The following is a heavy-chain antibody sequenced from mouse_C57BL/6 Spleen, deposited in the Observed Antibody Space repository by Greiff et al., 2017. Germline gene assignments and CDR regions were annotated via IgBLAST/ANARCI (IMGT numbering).Heavy chain of an antibody. CDR3: ARGDYYRRLGDY. J-gene: IGHJ4*01. D-gene: IGHD2-1*01. Sequence: QVQLQQSGPELVKPGASVKISCKASGYAFSSSWMNWVKQRPGKGLEWIGRIYPGDGDTNYNGKFKGKATLTADKSSSTAYMQLSSLTSEDSAVYFCARGDYYRRLGDYWGQGTSVTVSS. V-gene: IGHV1-82*01. CDR1: GYAFSSSW. CDR2: IYPGDGDT.